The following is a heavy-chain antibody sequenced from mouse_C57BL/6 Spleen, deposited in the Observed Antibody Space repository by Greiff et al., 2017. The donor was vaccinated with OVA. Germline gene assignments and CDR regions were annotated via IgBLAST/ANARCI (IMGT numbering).Heavy chain of an antibody. CDR3: ARRVGYPTEAWFAY. V-gene: IGHV1-42*01. CDR2: INPSTGGT. Sequence: VQLQQSGPELVKPGASVKISCKASGYSFTGYYMNWVKQSPEKSLEWIGEINPSTGGTTYNQKFKAKATLTVDKSSSTAYMQLKSLTSEDSAVYYCARRVGYPTEAWFAYWGQGTLVTVSA. CDR1: GYSFTGYY. J-gene: IGHJ3*01. D-gene: IGHD3-1*01.